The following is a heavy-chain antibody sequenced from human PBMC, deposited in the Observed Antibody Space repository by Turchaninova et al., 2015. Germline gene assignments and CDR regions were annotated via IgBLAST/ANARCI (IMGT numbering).Heavy chain of an antibody. CDR3: ARDSSGGFDY. Sequence: QVTLNESGPVLVNPTQTLTPTCTLSGFSHSNGKMGVSWNRQPPGKALEWLTYIFSNDEKSYNTSLKNRLTISKDTSKSQVVLTMTNMDPVDTATYYCARDSSGGFDYWGQGTLVTVSS. V-gene: IGHV2-26*01. CDR2: IFSNDEK. CDR1: GFSHSNGKMG. J-gene: IGHJ4*02. D-gene: IGHD6-19*01.